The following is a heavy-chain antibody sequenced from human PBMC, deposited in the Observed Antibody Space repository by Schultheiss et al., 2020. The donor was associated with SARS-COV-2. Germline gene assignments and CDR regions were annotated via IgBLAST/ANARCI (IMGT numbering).Heavy chain of an antibody. D-gene: IGHD3-3*01. CDR3: AKEGPYYDFWSGYSNPLYYYMDV. CDR2: IGTAGDT. Sequence: GGSLRLSCAASGFTFSSYDMHWVRQATGKGLEWVSAIGTAGDTYYPGSVKGRFTISRDNAKNTLYLQMNSLRAEDTAVYYCAKEGPYYDFWSGYSNPLYYYMDVWGKGTTVTVSS. CDR1: GFTFSSYD. V-gene: IGHV3-13*01. J-gene: IGHJ6*03.